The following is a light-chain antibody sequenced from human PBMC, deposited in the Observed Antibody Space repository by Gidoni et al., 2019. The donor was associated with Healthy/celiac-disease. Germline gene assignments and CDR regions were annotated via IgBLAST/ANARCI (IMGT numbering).Light chain of an antibody. J-gene: IGKJ4*01. CDR1: QSVSSY. Sequence: VLTQSPATLSLSPGERATLSCRASQSVSSYLAWYQQKPGQAPRLLIYDASNRATGIPARFSGSGSGTDFTLTISSLEPEDLAVYYCQQRSNWLSLTFGGGTKVEIK. CDR2: DAS. V-gene: IGKV3-11*01. CDR3: QQRSNWLSLT.